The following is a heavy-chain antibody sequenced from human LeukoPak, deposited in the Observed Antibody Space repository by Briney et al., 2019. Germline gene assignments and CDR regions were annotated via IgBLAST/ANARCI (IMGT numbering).Heavy chain of an antibody. CDR2: INSTGNTI. CDR3: AREGLRAIDY. V-gene: IGHV3-48*01. Sequence: GGSLRLSCAASGFTFNIYAMNWVRQAPGKGLEWVSYINSTGNTIYADSVRGRFTISRDNAKNSLYLQMNSLRAGDTAVYYCAREGLRAIDYWGQGTLVTVSS. J-gene: IGHJ4*02. CDR1: GFTFNIYA.